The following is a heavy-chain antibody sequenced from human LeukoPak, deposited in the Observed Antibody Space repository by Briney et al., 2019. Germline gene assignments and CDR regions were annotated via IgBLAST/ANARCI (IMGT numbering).Heavy chain of an antibody. J-gene: IGHJ5*02. V-gene: IGHV4-61*02. CDR2: IYTSGST. CDR3: ARDLVAAGQNNWFDP. Sequence: SQTLSLTCTVSGGSISSGSYYWSWIRQPAGKGLQWIGRIYTSGSTNYNPSLKSRVTISVDTSKNQFSLKLSSVTAADTAVYYCARDLVAAGQNNWFDPWGQGTLVTVSS. CDR1: GGSISSGSYY. D-gene: IGHD6-13*01.